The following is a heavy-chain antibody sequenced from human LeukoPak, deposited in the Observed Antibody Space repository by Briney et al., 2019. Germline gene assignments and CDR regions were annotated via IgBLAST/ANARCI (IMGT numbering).Heavy chain of an antibody. D-gene: IGHD3-10*01. CDR2: FDPEDGET. CDR1: GYTLTELS. Sequence: GSVKVSCKVSGYTLTELSMHWVRQAPGKGLEWMGGFDPEDGETIYAQKFQGRVTMTEDTSTDTAYMELSSLRSEDTAVYYCATSDLASFMVRGAEDTPAFDYWGQGTLVTVSS. J-gene: IGHJ4*02. V-gene: IGHV1-24*01. CDR3: ATSDLASFMVRGAEDTPAFDY.